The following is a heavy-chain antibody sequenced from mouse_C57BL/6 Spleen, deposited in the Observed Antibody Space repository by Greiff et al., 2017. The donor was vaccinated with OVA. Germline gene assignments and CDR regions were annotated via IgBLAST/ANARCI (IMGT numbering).Heavy chain of an antibody. J-gene: IGHJ3*01. Sequence: VQLQQSGPELVKPGASVKMSCKASGYTFTDYYMHWVKQSHGKSLEWIGYIYPNNGGNGYNQKFKGKATLTVDKSSSTAYMERRSLTSEDSAVYDGRRSLDGYRGWLAYWGQGTLVTVSA. V-gene: IGHV1-34*01. CDR2: IYPNNGGN. D-gene: IGHD2-3*01. CDR3: RRSLDGYRGWLAY. CDR1: GYTFTDYY.